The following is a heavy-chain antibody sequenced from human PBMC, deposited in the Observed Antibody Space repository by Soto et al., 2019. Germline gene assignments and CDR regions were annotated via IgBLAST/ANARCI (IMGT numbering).Heavy chain of an antibody. V-gene: IGHV1-69*01. CDR3: ARVRVAGTSYYYYYGMDV. CDR2: IIPIFGTA. J-gene: IGHJ6*02. D-gene: IGHD6-19*01. CDR1: GGTFSSYA. Sequence: QVQLVQTGAVVKKPGSSVKVSCKASGGTFSSYAISWVRQAPGQGLEWMGGIIPIFGTANYAQKFQGRVTITADESTSTAYMELSSLRSEDTAVYYCARVRVAGTSYYYYYGMDVWGQGTTVTVSS.